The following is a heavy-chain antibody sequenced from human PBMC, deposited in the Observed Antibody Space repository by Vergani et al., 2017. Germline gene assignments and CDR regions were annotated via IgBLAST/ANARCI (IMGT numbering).Heavy chain of an antibody. CDR1: GASVSHYY. Sequence: QVQLQESGPGLVKSSETLSLTCTVSGASVSHYYWSWIRQSPEKGLEWIGYISHSGTTNYNPSFKNRVTMSVDTSKNQFSLKLNSVTAADTAVYYCARGSRAEGGSGPDKWGQGTLVTVSS. D-gene: IGHD6-13*01. CDR2: ISHSGTT. J-gene: IGHJ4*02. CDR3: ARGSRAEGGSGPDK. V-gene: IGHV4-59*08.